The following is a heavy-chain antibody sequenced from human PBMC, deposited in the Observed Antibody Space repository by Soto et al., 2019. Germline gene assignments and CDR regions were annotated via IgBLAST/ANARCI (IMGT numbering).Heavy chain of an antibody. D-gene: IGHD3-3*01. V-gene: IGHV3-23*01. CDR1: GFTFSNYA. CDR2: IGDSSGGGT. J-gene: IGHJ4*02. CDR3: AGQYEFWSGYSF. Sequence: EVQLLESGGGLVQPGGSLRLSCAASGFTFSNYAMGWVRQAPGKGLEWVSGIGDSSGGGTYYADSVKGRFTISRDNSRNTVYLKENSERDEDTAVYYCAGQYEFWSGYSFWGQGALLTV.